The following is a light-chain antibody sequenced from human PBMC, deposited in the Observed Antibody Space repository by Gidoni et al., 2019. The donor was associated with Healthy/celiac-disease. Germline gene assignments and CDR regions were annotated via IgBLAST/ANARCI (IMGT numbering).Light chain of an antibody. CDR2: SNN. Sequence: QSVLTQPPSASGTHGQRVTISCSGSSSNIGSNTVNWYQQLPGTAPKLLIYSNNQRPSGVPDRFSGSKSGTSASLAIIGLQSEDEADYYCAAWDDSLNGPVFGGGTKLTVL. CDR1: SSNIGSNT. CDR3: AAWDDSLNGPV. J-gene: IGLJ2*01. V-gene: IGLV1-44*01.